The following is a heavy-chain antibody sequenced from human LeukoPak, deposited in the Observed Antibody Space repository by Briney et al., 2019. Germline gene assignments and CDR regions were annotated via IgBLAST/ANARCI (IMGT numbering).Heavy chain of an antibody. J-gene: IGHJ2*01. Sequence: GASVKVSCKASGYTFTSYGISWVRQAPGQGLEWMGWIRAYNGNTNYAQKLQGRVTMTTDTSTSTAYMELRSLRSDDTAVYFCARDSVAGPWYFDLWGRGTLVTVSS. CDR1: GYTFTSYG. CDR2: IRAYNGNT. CDR3: ARDSVAGPWYFDL. V-gene: IGHV1-18*01. D-gene: IGHD6-19*01.